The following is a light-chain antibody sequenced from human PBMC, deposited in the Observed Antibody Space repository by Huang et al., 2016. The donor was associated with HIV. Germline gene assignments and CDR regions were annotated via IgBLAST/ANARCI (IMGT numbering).Light chain of an antibody. Sequence: EIVMTQSPATLSVSPGERATLSCRASQSVTTNLAWYQQKPGQAPRLLISGAFTRALGIPVRFSGSGSGTEFTLTISSLQSDDFALYYCQQYHDWPRTFGQGTKVDIK. CDR2: GAF. J-gene: IGKJ1*01. CDR1: QSVTTN. V-gene: IGKV3-15*01. CDR3: QQYHDWPRT.